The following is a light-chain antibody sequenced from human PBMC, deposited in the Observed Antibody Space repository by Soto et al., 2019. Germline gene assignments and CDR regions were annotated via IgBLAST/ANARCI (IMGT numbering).Light chain of an antibody. J-gene: IGKJ1*01. CDR1: QSVNSK. CDR3: QKYNNWPRT. CDR2: GES. Sequence: EIVMTQSPATLSVSPGERATLSCRASQSVNSKLAWYQQKPGQAPRLIMYGESTRATGIPDRVSGSGSGTELKLTISRLQSEDFAVYYCQKYNNWPRTFGQGTKVDIK. V-gene: IGKV3-15*01.